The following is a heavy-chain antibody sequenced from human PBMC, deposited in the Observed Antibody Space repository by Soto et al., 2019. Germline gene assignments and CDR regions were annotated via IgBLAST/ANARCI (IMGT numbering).Heavy chain of an antibody. J-gene: IGHJ5*02. CDR1: GGSINVGGYS. CDR3: ARYTATRRDSQDWFDP. D-gene: IGHD2-2*02. V-gene: IGHV4-30-2*01. CDR2: IYHSGST. Sequence: SETLSLTCAVSGGSINVGGYSWSWIRQPPGKGLEWIGNIYHSGSTFYNPSLKSRVAISIDRSKNQFSLKLKSVTAADTALYYCARYTATRRDSQDWFDPWGQGTLVTVSS.